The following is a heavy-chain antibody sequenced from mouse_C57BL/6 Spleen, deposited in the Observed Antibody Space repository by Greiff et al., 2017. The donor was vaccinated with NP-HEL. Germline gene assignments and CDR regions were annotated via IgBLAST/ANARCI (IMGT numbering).Heavy chain of an antibody. V-gene: IGHV7-3*01. CDR1: GFTFTDYY. CDR2: IRNKANGYTT. CDR3: ASLRNHLYYFDY. Sequence: EVKLMESGGGLVQPGGSLSLSCAASGFTFTDYYMSWVRQPPGKALEWLGFIRNKANGYTTEYSASVKGRFTISRDNSQSILYLQMNALRAEDSATYYCASLRNHLYYFDYWGQGTTLTVSS. J-gene: IGHJ2*01.